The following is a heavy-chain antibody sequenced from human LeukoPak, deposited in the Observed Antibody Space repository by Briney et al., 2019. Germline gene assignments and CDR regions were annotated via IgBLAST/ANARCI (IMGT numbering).Heavy chain of an antibody. Sequence: SETLSLTCAVSGGSISSGGYSWSWIRQPPGKGLEWIGYIYHSGSTYYNPSLKSRVTISVDRSKNQFSLKLSSVTAADTAVYYCARALYDSSASWGYWGQGTLVTVSS. V-gene: IGHV4-30-2*01. CDR3: ARALYDSSASWGY. D-gene: IGHD3-22*01. CDR2: IYHSGST. CDR1: GGSISSGGYS. J-gene: IGHJ4*02.